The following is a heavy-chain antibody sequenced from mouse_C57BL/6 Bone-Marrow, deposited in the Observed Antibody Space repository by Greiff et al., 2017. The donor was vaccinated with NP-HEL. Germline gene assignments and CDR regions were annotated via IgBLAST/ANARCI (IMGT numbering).Heavy chain of an antibody. D-gene: IGHD5-1-1*01. CDR3: AKYCRNGNWFAY. CDR2: IFPGSGST. J-gene: IGHJ3*01. V-gene: IGHV1-75*01. Sequence: VQLQQSGPELVKPGASVKISCKASGYTFTDYYINWVKQRPGQGLEWIGWIFPGSGSTYYNEKFKGKATFTVDKSSSTAYMLLSSLTSEDSAVYFCAKYCRNGNWFAYWGQGTLVTVSA. CDR1: GYTFTDYY.